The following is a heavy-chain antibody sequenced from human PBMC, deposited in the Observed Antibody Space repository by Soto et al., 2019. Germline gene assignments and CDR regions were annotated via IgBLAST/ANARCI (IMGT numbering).Heavy chain of an antibody. Sequence: GGSLRLSCAASGFTFSSYAMSWVRQAPGKGLEWVSAISGSGGSTYYADSVKGRFTISRDNPKNTLYLQMNSLRAEDTAVEYGEKDLTLDAFDIWGQGTMVTVSS. CDR2: ISGSGGST. CDR1: GFTFSSYA. D-gene: IGHD7-27*01. CDR3: EKDLTLDAFDI. V-gene: IGHV3-23*01. J-gene: IGHJ3*02.